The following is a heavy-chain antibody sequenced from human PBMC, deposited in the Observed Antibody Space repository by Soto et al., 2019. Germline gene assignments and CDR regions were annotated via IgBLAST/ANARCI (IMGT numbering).Heavy chain of an antibody. J-gene: IGHJ4*02. D-gene: IGHD3-3*02. CDR2: IWYDGSIE. Sequence: VAVIWYDGSIEHYADSVKGRFAISRDNSKNTVYLQMNSLSAEDTAVYYCARDLLATSGPGDYWGQGTLVTVSS. V-gene: IGHV3-33*01. CDR3: ARDLLATSGPGDY.